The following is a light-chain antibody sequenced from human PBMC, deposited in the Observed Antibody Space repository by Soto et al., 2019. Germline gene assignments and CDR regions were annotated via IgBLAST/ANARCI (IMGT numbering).Light chain of an antibody. CDR2: DAS. CDR3: QQFSSYPLT. J-gene: IGKJ4*01. V-gene: IGKV3-20*01. Sequence: EFVLTQSPGTLSLCPGERAPLSCRASQTVRNNYLAWYQQKPGQAPRVLIYDASSRATGIPDRCSGGGSGTDFTLTISRLEPEDVAVDYCQQFSSYPLTFGGGTKVDIK. CDR1: QTVRNNY.